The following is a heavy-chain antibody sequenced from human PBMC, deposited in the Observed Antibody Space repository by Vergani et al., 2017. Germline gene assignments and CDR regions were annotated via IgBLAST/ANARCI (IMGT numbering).Heavy chain of an antibody. Sequence: EVQLLESGGGLVQPGGSLRLSCAASGFTFSSYAMSWVRQAPGKGLEWVSAISGSGGSTYYADSVKGRLTISRDNSKNTLYLQMNSLRAEDTAVYYCAKDPTTVVTLPGGFDYWGQGTLVTVSS. CDR1: GFTFSSYA. D-gene: IGHD4-23*01. V-gene: IGHV3-23*01. J-gene: IGHJ4*02. CDR2: ISGSGGST. CDR3: AKDPTTVVTLPGGFDY.